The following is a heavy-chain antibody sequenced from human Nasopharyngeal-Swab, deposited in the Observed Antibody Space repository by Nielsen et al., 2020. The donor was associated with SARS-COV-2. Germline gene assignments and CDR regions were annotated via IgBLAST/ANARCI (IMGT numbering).Heavy chain of an antibody. CDR1: GGSISSGDYY. D-gene: IGHD3-22*01. CDR2: IYYSGST. CDR3: ARGSTYYYDSTLSEIDY. J-gene: IGHJ4*02. V-gene: IGHV4-30-4*01. Sequence: SETLSLTCTVSGGSISSGDYYWSRIRQPPGKGLEWIGYIYYSGSTYYNPSLKSRVTISVDTSKNQFSLKLSSVTAADTAVYYCARGSTYYYDSTLSEIDYWGQGPPLPFSS.